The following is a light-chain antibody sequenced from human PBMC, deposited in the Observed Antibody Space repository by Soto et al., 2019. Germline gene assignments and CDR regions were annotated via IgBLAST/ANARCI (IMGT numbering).Light chain of an antibody. J-gene: IGKJ2*01. CDR3: MQALQTPMYT. CDR2: LGS. V-gene: IGKV2-28*01. CDR1: QSLLHSNGYDY. Sequence: DIVMTQSPLSLPVTPGEPASISCRSSQSLLHSNGYDYLDWYLQKPGQSPQLLIYLGSNRASGVADSFSGSGSGTDFTLKISRVEGADVGVYYCMQALQTPMYTFGQGTKLEIK.